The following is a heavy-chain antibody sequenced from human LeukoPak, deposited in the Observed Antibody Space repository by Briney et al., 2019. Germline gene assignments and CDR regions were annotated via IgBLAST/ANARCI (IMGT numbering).Heavy chain of an antibody. D-gene: IGHD5-18*01. CDR3: TTHRGYSYGYPDDY. CDR2: IKQDGTEK. V-gene: IGHV3-7*01. J-gene: IGHJ4*02. Sequence: PWESLRLSCAASGFTFTTYWMSWVRQPPGKGLECVANIKQDGTEKYYVDSVKGRFTISRDNSKNTLYLQMNSLRGEDTAVYYCTTHRGYSYGYPDDYWGQGTLVTVSS. CDR1: GFTFTTYW.